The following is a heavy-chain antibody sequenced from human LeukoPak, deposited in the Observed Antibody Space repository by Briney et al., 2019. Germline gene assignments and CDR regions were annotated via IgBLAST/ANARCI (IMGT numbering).Heavy chain of an antibody. J-gene: IGHJ4*02. Sequence: GGSLRLSCAASGFTLSGYWMHWVRQAPGKGLVWVSRINSDGRSTNYADSVKGRFTISRDNAKSTLYLQMNSLRAEDTAVYYCARGDSGYDWIELDYWGQGAPVTVSS. CDR1: GFTLSGYW. CDR2: INSDGRST. CDR3: ARGDSGYDWIELDY. D-gene: IGHD5-12*01. V-gene: IGHV3-74*01.